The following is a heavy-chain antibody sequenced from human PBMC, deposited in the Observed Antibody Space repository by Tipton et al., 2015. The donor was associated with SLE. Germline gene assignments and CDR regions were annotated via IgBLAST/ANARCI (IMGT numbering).Heavy chain of an antibody. CDR1: GDSIYSSSFY. J-gene: IGHJ6*02. CDR2: FYYTGRS. V-gene: IGHV4-39*07. D-gene: IGHD2-21*02. Sequence: TLSLTCTVSGDSIYSSSFYWGWVRQPPGKGLEWVGSFYYTGRSYFNPSLKSRVTISADTSKNQFFLKLGSLTAADTAVYYCARVVTVGAAHYYDIDVWGQGTRVTVSS. CDR3: ARVVTVGAAHYYDIDV.